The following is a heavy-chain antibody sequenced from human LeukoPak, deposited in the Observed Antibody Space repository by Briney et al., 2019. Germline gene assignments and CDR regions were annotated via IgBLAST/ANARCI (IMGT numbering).Heavy chain of an antibody. D-gene: IGHD1-26*01. CDR3: ARTYRGGTAAFDI. J-gene: IGHJ3*02. V-gene: IGHV4-38-2*02. Sequence: PSETLSLTCTVSGYSISSGYYWSWIRQPPGKGLEWIGSIYHSGSTYYNPSLKSRVTISVDTSKNQFSLKLSSVTAADTAVYYCARTYRGGTAAFDIWGQGTMVTVSP. CDR1: GYSISSGYY. CDR2: IYHSGST.